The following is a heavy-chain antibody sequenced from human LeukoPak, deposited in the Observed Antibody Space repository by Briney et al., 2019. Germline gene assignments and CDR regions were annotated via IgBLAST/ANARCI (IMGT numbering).Heavy chain of an antibody. Sequence: SETLSLTCTVSGGSISSSSYYWGWIRQPPGKGLEWIGSIYYSGSTYYNPSLKSRVTISVDTSKNQFSLELSSVTAADTAVYYCARGRNDILTGYYKTGSGSVDYWGQGTLVTVSS. J-gene: IGHJ4*02. CDR2: IYYSGST. V-gene: IGHV4-39*07. CDR1: GGSISSSSYY. CDR3: ARGRNDILTGYYKTGSGSVDY. D-gene: IGHD3-9*01.